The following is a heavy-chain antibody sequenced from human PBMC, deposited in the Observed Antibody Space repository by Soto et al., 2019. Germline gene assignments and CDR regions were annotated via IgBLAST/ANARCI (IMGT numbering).Heavy chain of an antibody. CDR3: ARAGSGYCSGGSCYLTILLDYYGMDV. J-gene: IGHJ6*02. Sequence: SVKVSCKASGGTFSSYAISWVRQAPGQGLEWMGGIIPIFGTANYAQKFQGRVTITADESTSTAYMELSSLRSEDTAVYYCARAGSGYCSGGSCYLTILLDYYGMDVWGQGTTVTVSS. D-gene: IGHD2-15*01. CDR1: GGTFSSYA. CDR2: IIPIFGTA. V-gene: IGHV1-69*13.